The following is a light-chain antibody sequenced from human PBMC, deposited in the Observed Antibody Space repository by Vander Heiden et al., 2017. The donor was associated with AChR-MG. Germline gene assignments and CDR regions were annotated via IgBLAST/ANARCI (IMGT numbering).Light chain of an antibody. CDR2: KVS. Sequence: DVVMTPSPPPLPFTLGQPASISCRSSQSLVHSDGSTYLSWFQQRPGQSPRRLIYKVSNRDSGVPDRFSGSGSGTDFTLKISRVEAEDVGVYYCMQSEHWPETFGLGTKLEI. CDR3: MQSEHWPET. V-gene: IGKV2-30*02. CDR1: QSLVHSDGSTY. J-gene: IGKJ1*01.